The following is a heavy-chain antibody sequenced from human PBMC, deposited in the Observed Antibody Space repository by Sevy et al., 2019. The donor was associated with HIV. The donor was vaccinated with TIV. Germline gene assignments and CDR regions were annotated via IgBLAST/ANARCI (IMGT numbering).Heavy chain of an antibody. V-gene: IGHV3-23*01. D-gene: IGHD3-10*01. Sequence: GGSLRLSCAASGFTFSSYAMSWVRQAPGKGLEWVSGISGSGGSTYYADSVKGRFTISRDNSKNTLYLQMNSLRAEDTAVYYCAKAPNPLLWFGESLDYWGQGTLVTVSS. CDR2: ISGSGGST. CDR1: GFTFSSYA. J-gene: IGHJ4*02. CDR3: AKAPNPLLWFGESLDY.